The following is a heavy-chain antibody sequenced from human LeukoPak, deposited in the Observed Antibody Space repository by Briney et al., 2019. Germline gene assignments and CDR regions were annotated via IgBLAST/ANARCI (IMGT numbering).Heavy chain of an antibody. Sequence: GGSLRLSCAASGFTFSSYGMHWVRQAPGKGLEWVAVISYDGSNKYYADSVKGRFTISRDNSKNTLYLQMNSLRAEDTAVYYCACSRDGYNYGASFDYWGQGTLVTISS. J-gene: IGHJ4*02. CDR1: GFTFSSYG. D-gene: IGHD5-24*01. CDR2: ISYDGSNK. V-gene: IGHV3-30*03. CDR3: ACSRDGYNYGASFDY.